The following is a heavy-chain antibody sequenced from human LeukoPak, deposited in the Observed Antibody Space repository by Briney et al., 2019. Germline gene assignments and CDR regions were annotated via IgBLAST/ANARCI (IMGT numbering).Heavy chain of an antibody. CDR2: INHSGST. D-gene: IGHD3-10*01. CDR3: ARGGTGLYYYGSGISGGAFDI. V-gene: IGHV4-34*01. Sequence: SETLSLTCAVYGGSFSGYYWSWIRQPPGKGLEWIGEINHSGSTNYNPSLKSRVTISVDTSKNQFSLKLSSVTAADTAVYYCARGGTGLYYYGSGISGGAFDIWGQGTMVTVSS. J-gene: IGHJ3*02. CDR1: GGSFSGYY.